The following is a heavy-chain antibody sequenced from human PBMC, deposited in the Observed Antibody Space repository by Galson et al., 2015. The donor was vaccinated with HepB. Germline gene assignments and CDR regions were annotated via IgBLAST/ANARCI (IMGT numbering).Heavy chain of an antibody. CDR2: IKSNGETA. CDR1: GFTFSNYW. V-gene: IGHV3-74*01. CDR3: ARTNTPDRIPLLDS. J-gene: IGHJ4*02. D-gene: IGHD1-14*01. Sequence: SLRLSCAASGFTFSNYWMHWVRPAPGKGLVWVSRIKSNGETADYADSVKGRFTISRDNAKNRLFMDIDSLTVEDTAVYFSARTNTPDRIPLLDSWGQGTLDAVTS.